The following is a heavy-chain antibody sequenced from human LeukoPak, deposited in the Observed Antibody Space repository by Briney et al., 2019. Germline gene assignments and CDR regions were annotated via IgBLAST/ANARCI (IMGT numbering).Heavy chain of an antibody. Sequence: ASVKVSCKASGYTFTSYGISWVRQAPGQGLEWMGWINPNSGGTNYAQKFQGRVTMTRDTSISTAYMELSRLRSDDTAVYYCARDLGITMVRGVIGYWGQGTLVTVSS. J-gene: IGHJ4*02. CDR2: INPNSGGT. CDR1: GYTFTSYG. V-gene: IGHV1-2*02. D-gene: IGHD3-10*01. CDR3: ARDLGITMVRGVIGY.